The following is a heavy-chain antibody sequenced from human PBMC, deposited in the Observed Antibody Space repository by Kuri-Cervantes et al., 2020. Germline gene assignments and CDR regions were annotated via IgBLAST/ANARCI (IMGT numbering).Heavy chain of an antibody. V-gene: IGHV3-15*01. D-gene: IGHD6-6*01. J-gene: IGHJ4*02. CDR2: IKSKTDGGTT. Sequence: GESLKISCAASGFTFSNAWMSWVRQAPGKGLEWVGRIKSKTDGGTTDYAAPVKGRFTISRDDSKNTLYLQMNSLRAEDTAVYYCAKGKIAAYYFDYWGQGTLVTVSS. CDR3: AKGKIAAYYFDY. CDR1: GFTFSNAW.